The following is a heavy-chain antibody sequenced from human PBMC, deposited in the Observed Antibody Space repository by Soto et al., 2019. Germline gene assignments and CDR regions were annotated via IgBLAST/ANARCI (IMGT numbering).Heavy chain of an antibody. D-gene: IGHD6-13*01. J-gene: IGHJ4*02. CDR3: ARGGRIAAQPPTFH. V-gene: IGHV3-30-3*01. CDR1: GFTFSSYA. Sequence: PGGSLRLSCAASGFTFSSYAMHWVRQAPGKGLEWVAVISYDGNNKYYADSVKGRCSISRDNSKNTLYVQVNSLRTQDTAVYYCARGGRIAAQPPTFHWGQGTLVTVSS. CDR2: ISYDGNNK.